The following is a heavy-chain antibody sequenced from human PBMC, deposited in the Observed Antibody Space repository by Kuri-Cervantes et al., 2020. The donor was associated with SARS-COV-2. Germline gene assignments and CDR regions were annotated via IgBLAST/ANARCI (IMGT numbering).Heavy chain of an antibody. CDR1: GFTFSSYA. V-gene: IGHV3-23*01. CDR3: AKVEGRYFDWLLPQYYFDY. J-gene: IGHJ4*02. D-gene: IGHD3-9*01. CDR2: ISGSGGST. Sequence: GESLKISCAASGFTFSSYAMSWVRQAPGKGLEWVSAISGSGGSTYYTDSVEGRFTISRDNSKNTLYLQMNSLRAEDTAVYYCAKVEGRYFDWLLPQYYFDYWGQGTLVTVSS.